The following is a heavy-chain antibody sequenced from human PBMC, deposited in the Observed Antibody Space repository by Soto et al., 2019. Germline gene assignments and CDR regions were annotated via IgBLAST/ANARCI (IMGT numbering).Heavy chain of an antibody. D-gene: IGHD2-21*02. CDR3: ARDLVGVTRLEY. J-gene: IGHJ4*02. Sequence: QVQLVQSGAEVKKPGASVKVSCKASGYTFTSYAMHWVRQAPGQRLEWMGWINAGNGNTKYSQKFQGRVTITRDTSASTAYMELSSLRSEDTAVYYCARDLVGVTRLEYWGQGTLVIVSS. CDR1: GYTFTSYA. CDR2: INAGNGNT. V-gene: IGHV1-3*01.